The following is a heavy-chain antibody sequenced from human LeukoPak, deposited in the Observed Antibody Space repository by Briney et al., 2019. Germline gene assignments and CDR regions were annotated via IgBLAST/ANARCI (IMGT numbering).Heavy chain of an antibody. V-gene: IGHV3-23*01. J-gene: IGHJ4*02. D-gene: IGHD2-21*02. CDR3: AKEAYCGCDCYSGYFDY. Sequence: GGSLSLSCAASGSTFSSYAMSWVRQAPGKGLEWVSAIPGSGGSTYYADSVKGLFTISKDNSKTTLYLQMNSLRAEDTAVYYCAKEAYCGCDCYSGYFDYWGQGTLVTVSS. CDR2: IPGSGGST. CDR1: GSTFSSYA.